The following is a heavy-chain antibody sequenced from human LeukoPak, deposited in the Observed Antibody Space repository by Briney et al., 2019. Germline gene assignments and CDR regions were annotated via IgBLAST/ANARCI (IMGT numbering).Heavy chain of an antibody. CDR2: IWYDGSNK. Sequence: GGSLRLSCAASGFTFSSYGMHWVRQAPGKGLEWVAFIWYDGSNKYYADSVKGRFTISRDNSKNTLYVQMNSLRAEDTAVYYCAKDVGTGMVDYFDYWGQGTLVTVSS. V-gene: IGHV3-30*02. CDR3: AKDVGTGMVDYFDY. D-gene: IGHD5-18*01. CDR1: GFTFSSYG. J-gene: IGHJ4*02.